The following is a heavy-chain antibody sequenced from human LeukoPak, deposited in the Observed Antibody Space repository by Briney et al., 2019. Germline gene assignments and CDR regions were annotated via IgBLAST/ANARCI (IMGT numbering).Heavy chain of an antibody. CDR1: GGSISSSSYY. Sequence: PSETLSLTCTVSGGSISSSSYYWGWIRQPPGKGLEWIGSIYYSGSTYYNPSLKSRVTISVDTSKNQFSLKLSSVTAADTAVYYCASNYIDCGGTSYWGQGTLVTVSS. V-gene: IGHV4-39*01. J-gene: IGHJ4*02. CDR2: IYYSGST. D-gene: IGHD1-14*01. CDR3: ASNYIDCGGTSY.